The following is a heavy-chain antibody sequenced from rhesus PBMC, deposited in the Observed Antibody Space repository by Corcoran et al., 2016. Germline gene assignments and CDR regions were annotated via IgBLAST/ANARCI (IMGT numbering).Heavy chain of an antibody. CDR3: ARAGNSGYSFDY. V-gene: IGHV4-80*01. J-gene: IGHJ4*01. D-gene: IGHD5-24*01. Sequence: QVQLQESGPGRVKPSATVSLNGAVSGACISGYWWNWIRTAAGKGLEWMGEINCNSGSPNYTPSLKSRVTISKDASKNQFSLKRSSVTAADTAVYYCARAGNSGYSFDYWGQGVLVTVSS. CDR2: INCNSGSP. CDR1: GACISGYW.